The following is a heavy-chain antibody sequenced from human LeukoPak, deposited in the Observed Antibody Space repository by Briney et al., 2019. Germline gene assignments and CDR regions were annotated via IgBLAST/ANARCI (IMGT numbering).Heavy chain of an antibody. CDR1: GDSISSPKCY. Sequence: SETLSLTCAVSGDSISSPKCYWDWIRQSPEKGLEYIGTISYSGNTWSNPSLSSRVSVSADTSKNQFSLKLTSVTAADTAIYYCARATYDYWSFNIWGQGTLVTVSS. V-gene: IGHV4-39*01. CDR3: ARATYDYWSFNI. D-gene: IGHD3-3*01. J-gene: IGHJ3*02. CDR2: ISYSGNT.